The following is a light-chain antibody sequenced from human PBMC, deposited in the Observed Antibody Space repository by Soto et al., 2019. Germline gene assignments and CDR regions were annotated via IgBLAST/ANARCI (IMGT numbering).Light chain of an antibody. CDR1: KLGDKY. CDR2: GDS. V-gene: IGLV3-1*01. CDR3: QAWDSSTGVV. J-gene: IGLJ2*01. Sequence: SYELTQPPSVSVSPGQTASITCSGDKLGDKYACWYQQKPGQSPVLVIYGDSKRPSGIPERFSGSNSGNTATLTISGTHAMDEADYYCQAWDSSTGVVFGGGTKLTVL.